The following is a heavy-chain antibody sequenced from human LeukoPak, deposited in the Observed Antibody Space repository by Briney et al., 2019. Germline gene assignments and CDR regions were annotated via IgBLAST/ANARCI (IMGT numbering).Heavy chain of an antibody. J-gene: IGHJ6*02. CDR3: AKGVLLWFGELLESSGMDV. D-gene: IGHD3-10*01. V-gene: IGHV4-59*01. Sequence: SETLSLTCTVSGGSISSYYWSWIRQPPGKGLEWVGYIYYSGSTNYNPSLKSRVTISVDTSKNQFSLKLSSVTAADTAVYYCAKGVLLWFGELLESSGMDVWGQGTTVTVSS. CDR1: GGSISSYY. CDR2: IYYSGST.